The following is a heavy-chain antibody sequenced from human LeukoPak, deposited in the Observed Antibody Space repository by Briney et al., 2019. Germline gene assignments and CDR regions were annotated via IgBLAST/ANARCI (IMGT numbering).Heavy chain of an antibody. CDR3: ARSGWFGGYVYYFDY. J-gene: IGHJ4*02. CDR1: GITFSSYS. Sequence: GGSLRLSCAASGITFSSYSMNWVRQAPGKGLEWVSSISSSSSYIYYADSVKGRFTISRDNAKNSPYLQMNSLRAEDTAVYYCARSGWFGGYVYYFDYWGQGTLVTVSS. CDR2: ISSSSSYI. D-gene: IGHD5-12*01. V-gene: IGHV3-21*01.